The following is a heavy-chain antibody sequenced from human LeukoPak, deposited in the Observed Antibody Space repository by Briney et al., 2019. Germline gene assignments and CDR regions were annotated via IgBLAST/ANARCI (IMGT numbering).Heavy chain of an antibody. J-gene: IGHJ4*02. CDR3: SRVGPGGAGAFDY. V-gene: IGHV3-7*01. CDR2: VKQDGSEK. Sequence: GGSLRLSCAASGFTFRNDWMSWVRQAPGKGLEWVANVKQDGSEKDYVDCVKGRFTISRDNAKNLLYLQMNSLRTEDTAVYYCSRVGPGGAGAFDYWGQGTLVTVSS. D-gene: IGHD6-13*01. CDR1: GFTFRNDW.